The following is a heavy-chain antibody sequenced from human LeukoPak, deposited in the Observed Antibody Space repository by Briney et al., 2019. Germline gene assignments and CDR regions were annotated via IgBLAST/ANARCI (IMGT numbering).Heavy chain of an antibody. CDR3: AREDLGDYYDSSGYLDY. Sequence: GGSLRLSCAASGFTFSSYGMHWVRQAPGKGLEWVAVIWYDGSNKYYADSVKGRFTISRDNSKNTLYLQMNSLRAEDTAVYYCAREDLGDYYDSSGYLDYWGQGTLVTVSS. CDR1: GFTFSSYG. CDR2: IWYDGSNK. J-gene: IGHJ4*02. D-gene: IGHD3-22*01. V-gene: IGHV3-33*01.